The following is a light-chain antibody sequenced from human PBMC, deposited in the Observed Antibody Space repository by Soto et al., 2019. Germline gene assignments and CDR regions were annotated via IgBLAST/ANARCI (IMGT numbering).Light chain of an antibody. CDR2: GAS. CDR1: QSIRSD. V-gene: IGKV3-15*01. Sequence: EIVMTQSPVSLSVSPGERATFSCRASQSIRSDLAWYQQKPGQAPRLLIYGASTKATGIPARFSGSGSGTEFTLTISRLQSEDCADYYCQHYNIWPYTFGQGTKLEI. CDR3: QHYNIWPYT. J-gene: IGKJ2*01.